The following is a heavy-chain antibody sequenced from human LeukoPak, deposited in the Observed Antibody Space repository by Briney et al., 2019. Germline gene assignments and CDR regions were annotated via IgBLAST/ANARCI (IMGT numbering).Heavy chain of an antibody. Sequence: PGGSLRLSCAASGFTFSSYWMSWVRQAPGKGLEWVANIKQDGSEKYYVDSVKGRFTISRDNAKNSLYLQMNSLRAEDTAVYYCARDHWTLRHDFDYWGQGTLVTVSS. CDR2: IKQDGSEK. J-gene: IGHJ4*02. D-gene: IGHD1-1*01. CDR1: GFTFSSYW. CDR3: ARDHWTLRHDFDY. V-gene: IGHV3-7*01.